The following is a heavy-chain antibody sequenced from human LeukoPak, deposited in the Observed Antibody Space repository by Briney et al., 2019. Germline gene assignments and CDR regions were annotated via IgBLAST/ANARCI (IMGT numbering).Heavy chain of an antibody. J-gene: IGHJ4*02. D-gene: IGHD2-21*01. CDR1: GYTFTSYY. CDR3: TRSVRNGHIDY. CDR2: INPSGGST. Sequence: AASVTVSCKASGYTFTSYYMHWVRQAPGQGLEWMGIINPSGGSTSYAQKFQGRVTMTRDMSTSTAYMELSSLRFEDTAVYYCTRSVRNGHIDYWGQGTLVTVSS. V-gene: IGHV1-46*01.